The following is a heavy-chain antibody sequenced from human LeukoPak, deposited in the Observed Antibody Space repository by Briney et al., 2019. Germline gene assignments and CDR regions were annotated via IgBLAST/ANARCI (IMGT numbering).Heavy chain of an antibody. Sequence: GGSLRLSCVVSGFTFSSYGMNWVRQAPGKGLEWVSYINRGSSTIYYADSVKGRFTISRDNAKNSLYLQMNSLRDEDTAVYYCARQKAVPRSSGSFDTWGQGTMVTVSS. J-gene: IGHJ3*02. CDR3: ARQKAVPRSSGSFDT. CDR1: GFTFSSYG. CDR2: INRGSSTI. D-gene: IGHD4-17*01. V-gene: IGHV3-48*02.